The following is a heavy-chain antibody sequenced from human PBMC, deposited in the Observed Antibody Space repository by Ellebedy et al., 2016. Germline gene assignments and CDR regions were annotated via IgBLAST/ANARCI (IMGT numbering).Heavy chain of an antibody. V-gene: IGHV3-64D*06. CDR3: VKPTLLRRSFYFDF. J-gene: IGHJ4*02. CDR2: INNNGRDT. D-gene: IGHD2-15*01. CDR1: GFSFTTNA. Sequence: GESLKISCSASGFSFTTNAMHWVRQAPGKGLEYVSAINNNGRDTYYVNSVKGRFTISRDNSKNTLYLEMSSLIPEDTAVYYCVKPTLLRRSFYFDFWGQGTLVTVSS.